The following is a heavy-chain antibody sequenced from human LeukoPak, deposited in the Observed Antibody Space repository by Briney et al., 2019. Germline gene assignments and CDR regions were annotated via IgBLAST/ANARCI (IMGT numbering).Heavy chain of an antibody. CDR2: IIPILGIA. CDR1: GGTFSSYA. V-gene: IGHV1-69*04. Sequence: SVKVSCKASGGTFSSYAITWVRQAPGQGLEWMGRIIPILGIANYAQKFQGRVTITADKSTSTAYMELSSLRSEDTAVYYCARFRSRYGSADYYGMDVWGQGTTVTVSS. D-gene: IGHD3-10*01. J-gene: IGHJ6*02. CDR3: ARFRSRYGSADYYGMDV.